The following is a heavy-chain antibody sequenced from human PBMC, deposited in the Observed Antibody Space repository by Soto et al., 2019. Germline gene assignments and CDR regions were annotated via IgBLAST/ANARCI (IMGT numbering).Heavy chain of an antibody. CDR3: ARDPPPPDY. V-gene: IGHV1-18*01. J-gene: IGHJ4*02. CDR1: GYSYASYA. CDR2: ISAYNGNT. Sequence: QVQLVQCGAEVKKPGASVKVSCKASGYSYASYAISWMRQAPGQGLEWMGWISAYNGNTNYAQKLQGRVTMTTDTSTSPAYMELRSLRSDDTAVYYCARDPPPPDYWGQGTLVTVSS.